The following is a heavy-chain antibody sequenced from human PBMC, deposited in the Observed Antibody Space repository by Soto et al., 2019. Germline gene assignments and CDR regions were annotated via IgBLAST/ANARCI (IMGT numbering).Heavy chain of an antibody. CDR3: AGGYYNGSVYYWFFDY. Sequence: PGGSLRLSCAASGFTFSSYSMNWVRQAPGKGLEWVSYISSSSSIIYYADSVKGRFTISRDNAKNSLYLQMNSLRAEDTAVYYCAGGYYNGSVYYWFFDYWGKEPLLT. J-gene: IGHJ4*02. D-gene: IGHD3-22*01. V-gene: IGHV3-48*01. CDR2: ISSSSSII. CDR1: GFTFSSYS.